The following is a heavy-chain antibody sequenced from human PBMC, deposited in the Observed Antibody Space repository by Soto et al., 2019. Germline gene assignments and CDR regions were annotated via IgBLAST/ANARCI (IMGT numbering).Heavy chain of an antibody. J-gene: IGHJ4*02. CDR1: GFTFNLYA. Sequence: QLVESGGRLVQPGGSLRLSCAASGFTFNLYAMSWVRQAPGEGLEWVSTISGSGGDTHYADSVKGRFTISRDNSKNTMYLQMNSLRAEDTAVYYCANFQVGATPPGAYWGQGTLVTVPS. CDR2: ISGSGGDT. CDR3: ANFQVGATPPGAY. V-gene: IGHV3-23*04. D-gene: IGHD1-26*01.